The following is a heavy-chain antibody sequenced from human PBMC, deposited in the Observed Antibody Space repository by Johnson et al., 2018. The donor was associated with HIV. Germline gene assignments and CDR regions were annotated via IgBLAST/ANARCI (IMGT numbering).Heavy chain of an antibody. V-gene: IGHV3-64*01. D-gene: IGHD5-24*01. J-gene: IGHJ3*02. CDR2: ISSNGGNT. Sequence: VQLVESGGGLLQPGRSLRLSCTGSGFTFGEYSLTWFRQAPGKGLEYVSGISSNGGNTYYANSVKGRFTISRDNSKNTLYLQMGSLRAEDMAVYFCARCRDAYTLLSAFDIWGQGTMVTVSS. CDR1: GFTFGEYS. CDR3: ARCRDAYTLLSAFDI.